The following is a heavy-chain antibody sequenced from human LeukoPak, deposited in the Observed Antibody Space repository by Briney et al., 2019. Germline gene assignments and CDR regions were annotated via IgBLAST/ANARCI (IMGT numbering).Heavy chain of an antibody. CDR1: GFTFSDYY. CDR2: ISGSGNTM. J-gene: IGHJ3*02. Sequence: GGALRLSCAASGFTFSDYYMTWIRQAPGEGLEWVAYISGSGNTMYYADSVKGRFTISRDNAKNSLYLQMNSLRAEDTAVYYCAKARAHYYGSGGGAFDIWGQGTMVTVSS. V-gene: IGHV3-11*01. D-gene: IGHD3-10*01. CDR3: AKARAHYYGSGGGAFDI.